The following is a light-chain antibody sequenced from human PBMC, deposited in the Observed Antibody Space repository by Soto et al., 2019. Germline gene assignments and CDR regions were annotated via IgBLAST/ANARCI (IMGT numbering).Light chain of an antibody. Sequence: QSALTQPASVSGYPGQSITLSCTRTSSGVESYNLVSWYQHHPGKAPKLIIYEGSQRPSGVSDRFSGSKSGNTASLTLSGXXXXXXXHYYCSSYAGAVVFGGGTKLTV. CDR3: SSYAGAVV. CDR1: SSGVESYNL. J-gene: IGLJ2*01. V-gene: IGLV2-23*01. CDR2: EGS.